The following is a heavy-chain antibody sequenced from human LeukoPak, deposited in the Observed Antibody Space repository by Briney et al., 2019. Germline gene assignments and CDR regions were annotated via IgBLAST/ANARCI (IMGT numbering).Heavy chain of an antibody. V-gene: IGHV4-39*01. D-gene: IGHD1-26*01. CDR1: GGSISSSSYY. CDR2: IYYSGST. CDR3: ARIRRLVGAPGPFDY. Sequence: PSETLSLTCTVSGGSISSSSYYWGWIRQPPGKGLEWIGSIYYSGSTYYNPSLKSRVTISVDTSKNQFSLKQSSVTAADTALYYCARIRRLVGAPGPFDYWGQGTLVTVSS. J-gene: IGHJ4*02.